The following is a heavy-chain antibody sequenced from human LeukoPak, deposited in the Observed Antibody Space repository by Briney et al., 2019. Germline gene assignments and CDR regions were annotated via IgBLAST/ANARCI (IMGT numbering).Heavy chain of an antibody. CDR1: GFNFKYYG. CDR2: ITATAGTT. V-gene: IGHV3-23*01. D-gene: IGHD6-19*01. CDR3: AKDLDGSGMYGGIDS. Sequence: GGSLRLSCEASGFNFKYYGMNWVRQAPGKGLEWVSAITATAGTTYYADSVKGRFTISRDISKNTLFLQMSGLRAEDTAVYYCAKDLDGSGMYGGIDSWGQGTLVIVSS. J-gene: IGHJ4*02.